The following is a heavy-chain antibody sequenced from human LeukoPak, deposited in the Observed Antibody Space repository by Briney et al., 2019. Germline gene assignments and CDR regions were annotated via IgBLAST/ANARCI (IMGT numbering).Heavy chain of an antibody. J-gene: IGHJ2*01. CDR2: ISPNSGST. D-gene: IGHD4-17*01. CDR1: GYTFTGYY. CDR3: ARSTTVTTSLWYFGL. Sequence: ASVKVSCKASGYTFTGYYIHWVRQAPGQGLEWMGWISPNSGSTNYAQKFQGRVTMTRDTSISTAYVELSRLRSDDTAVYYCARSTTVTTSLWYFGLWGRGTLVTVSS. V-gene: IGHV1-2*02.